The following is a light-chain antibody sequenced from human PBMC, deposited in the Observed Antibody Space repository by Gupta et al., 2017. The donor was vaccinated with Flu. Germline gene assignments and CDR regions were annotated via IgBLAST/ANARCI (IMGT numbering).Light chain of an antibody. Sequence: DIQMTQSPSTLSASVGDRVTITCRASQSISTWLAWYQQKPGKAPQLLIYKASYLETGVPSRFSGSGSGTEFTLTISSLQPDDFAAYYCQQYNSFSPATFGGGTKVEI. CDR1: QSISTW. CDR3: QQYNSFSPAT. CDR2: KAS. V-gene: IGKV1-5*03. J-gene: IGKJ4*01.